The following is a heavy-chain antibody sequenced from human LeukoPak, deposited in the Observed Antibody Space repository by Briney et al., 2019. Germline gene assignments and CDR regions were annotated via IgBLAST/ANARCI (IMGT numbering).Heavy chain of an antibody. CDR3: ARRYFDWLLHGGAFDI. D-gene: IGHD3-9*01. CDR1: GFTFSSYA. Sequence: GGSLRLSCAASGFTFSSYAMSWVRQVPGKGLEWVSAISGSGGSTYYADSVKGRFTISRDNSKNTLYLQMNSLRAEDTAVYYCARRYFDWLLHGGAFDIWGQGTMVTVSS. V-gene: IGHV3-23*01. J-gene: IGHJ3*02. CDR2: ISGSGGST.